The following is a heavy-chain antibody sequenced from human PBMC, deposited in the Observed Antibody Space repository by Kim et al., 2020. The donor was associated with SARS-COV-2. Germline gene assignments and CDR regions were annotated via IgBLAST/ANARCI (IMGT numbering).Heavy chain of an antibody. D-gene: IGHD2-2*01. Sequence: ASVKVSCKASGYTFTSYGISWVRQAPGQGLEWMGWISAYNGNTNYAQKLQGRVTMTTDTSTSTAYLELRSLRSDDTAVYYCARETQPTKRDCSSTSCPNWFDPWGQGTLVTVSS. CDR3: ARETQPTKRDCSSTSCPNWFDP. CDR1: GYTFTSYG. J-gene: IGHJ5*02. CDR2: ISAYNGNT. V-gene: IGHV1-18*01.